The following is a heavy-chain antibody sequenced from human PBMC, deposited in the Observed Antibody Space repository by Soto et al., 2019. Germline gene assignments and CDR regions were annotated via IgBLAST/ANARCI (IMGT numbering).Heavy chain of an antibody. V-gene: IGHV4-31*03. CDR3: ARGVTITMVRGVIRFDP. D-gene: IGHD3-10*01. CDR1: GGSISSGGYY. CDR2: IYYSGST. J-gene: IGHJ5*02. Sequence: PSETLSLTCTVSGGSISSGGYYWSWIRQHPGKGLEWIGYIYYSGSTYYNPSLKSRVTISVDTSKNQFSLKLSSVTAADTAVYYCARGVTITMVRGVIRFDPWGQGTLVTVSS.